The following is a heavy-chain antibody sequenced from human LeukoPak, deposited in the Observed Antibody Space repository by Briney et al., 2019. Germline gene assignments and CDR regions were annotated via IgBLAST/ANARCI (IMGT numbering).Heavy chain of an antibody. CDR3: ARDDPVAGISRGAFDI. J-gene: IGHJ3*02. D-gene: IGHD6-19*01. CDR2: IYYSGST. V-gene: IGHV4-61*01. Sequence: HPSETLSLTCTVSGGSISSSSYYWGWIWQPPGKGLEWIGYIYYSGSTNYNPSLKSRVTISVDTSKNQFSLKLSSVTAADTAVYYCARDDPVAGISRGAFDIWGQGTMVTVSS. CDR1: GGSISSSSYY.